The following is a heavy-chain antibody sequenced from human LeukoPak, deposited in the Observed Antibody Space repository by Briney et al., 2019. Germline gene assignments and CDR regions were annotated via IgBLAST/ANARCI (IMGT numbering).Heavy chain of an antibody. CDR1: GYTFTSYG. CDR3: ARTGYCSGGSCGRDWFDP. Sequence: ASVKVSCKASGYTFTSYGISWVRQAPGQGLEWMGWISAYYGNTNYAQKLQGRVTMTTDTSTSTAYMELRSLRSDDTAVYYCARTGYCSGGSCGRDWFDPWGQGTLVTVSS. J-gene: IGHJ5*02. D-gene: IGHD2-15*01. V-gene: IGHV1-18*01. CDR2: ISAYYGNT.